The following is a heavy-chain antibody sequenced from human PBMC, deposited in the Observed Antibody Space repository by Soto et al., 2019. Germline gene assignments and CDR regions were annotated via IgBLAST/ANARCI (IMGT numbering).Heavy chain of an antibody. CDR3: TTGLKDSP. J-gene: IGHJ5*02. V-gene: IGHV3-15*01. D-gene: IGHD2-15*01. CDR2: IKSKTDGGTT. CDR1: GWTFLNAW. Sequence: SLKISCSASGWTFLNAWMSWVRQAPGKGLEWVGRIKSKTDGGTTDYAAPVKGRFTISRDYSKNTLYLQMNSLKTEDTAVYYCTTGLKDSPWGKGTLVTVSS.